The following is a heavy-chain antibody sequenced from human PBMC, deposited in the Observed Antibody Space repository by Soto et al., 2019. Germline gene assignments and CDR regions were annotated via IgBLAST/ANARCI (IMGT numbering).Heavy chain of an antibody. Sequence: PGGSLRLSCAASGFTFSSYAMSWVRQAPGKGLEWVSAISGSGGSTYYADSVKGRYTISRDNSKNTLYLQMNSLRAEDTAVYYCAKSSGVVVPAAALDYWGQGTLVTVSS. CDR2: ISGSGGST. D-gene: IGHD2-2*01. CDR1: GFTFSSYA. CDR3: AKSSGVVVPAAALDY. V-gene: IGHV3-23*01. J-gene: IGHJ4*02.